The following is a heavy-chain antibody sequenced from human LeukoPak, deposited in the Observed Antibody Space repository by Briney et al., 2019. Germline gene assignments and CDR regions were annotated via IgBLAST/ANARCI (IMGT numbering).Heavy chain of an antibody. CDR3: ARVGGIQQGDY. Sequence: GASVKVSCKASGYTFTGYYMHWVRQAPGQGLEWVGRINPNSGGTNYAQKFQGRVTMTRDTSISTAYMELSRLRPDDTAVYYCARVGGIQQGDYWGQGTLVTVSS. D-gene: IGHD5-18*01. J-gene: IGHJ4*02. CDR2: INPNSGGT. V-gene: IGHV1-2*06. CDR1: GYTFTGYY.